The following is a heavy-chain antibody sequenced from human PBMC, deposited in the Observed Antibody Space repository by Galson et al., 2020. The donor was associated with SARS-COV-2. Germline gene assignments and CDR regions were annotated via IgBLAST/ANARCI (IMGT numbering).Heavy chain of an antibody. D-gene: IGHD3-3*01. V-gene: IGHV4-61*01. CDR3: ARGNYPCVTIFGIVTGPYGMDV. Sequence: SETLSLTCTVSGGSVSSGSYYWSWLRQPPVKGLEWIGYIYYNGNTNYNPSLWSQVTISVDTSKNQFSLKLRSVTAAHTAVYYCARGNYPCVTIFGIVTGPYGMDVWSQGTAVTVS. CDR2: IYYNGNT. CDR1: GGSVSSGSYY. J-gene: IGHJ6*02.